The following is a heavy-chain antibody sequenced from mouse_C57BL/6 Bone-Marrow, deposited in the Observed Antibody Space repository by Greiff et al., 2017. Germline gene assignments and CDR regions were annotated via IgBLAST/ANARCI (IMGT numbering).Heavy chain of an antibody. CDR3: ARSRYYYGSSLYAMDY. V-gene: IGHV5-15*01. Sequence: EVQLVESGGGLVQPGGSLKLSCAASGFTFSDYGMAWVRQAPRKGPEWVAFISTLAYSIYYEDTVTGRCTITRENAKNTLYLEMSSLRSEDTAMYYCARSRYYYGSSLYAMDYWGQGTSVTVSS. D-gene: IGHD1-1*01. CDR1: GFTFSDYG. CDR2: ISTLAYSI. J-gene: IGHJ4*01.